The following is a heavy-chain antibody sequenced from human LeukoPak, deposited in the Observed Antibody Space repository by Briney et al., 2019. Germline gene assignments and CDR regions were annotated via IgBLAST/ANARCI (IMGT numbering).Heavy chain of an antibody. CDR2: IYHSGST. Sequence: SETLSLTCAVSGYSISSGYYWGWIRQPPGKGLEWIGSIYHSGSTYYNPSLKSRVTISVDTSKNQFSLKLSSVTAADTAVYYCARANRGGAFDIWGQGTMVTVSS. CDR3: ARANRGGAFDI. V-gene: IGHV4-38-2*01. CDR1: GYSISSGYY. D-gene: IGHD3-10*01. J-gene: IGHJ3*02.